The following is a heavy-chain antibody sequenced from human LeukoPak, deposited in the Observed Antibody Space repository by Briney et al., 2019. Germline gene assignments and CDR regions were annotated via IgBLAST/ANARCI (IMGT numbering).Heavy chain of an antibody. Sequence: GGSLRLSCAASGFTVSSNYMSWVRRAPGKGLEWVSSISGGHGGTYYADSVKGRFTISRDDSKNTLYLQVNSLSAEDTAVHYCAKGQYASGWNSGNYWGQGTLVTVSS. CDR1: GFTVSSNY. D-gene: IGHD1/OR15-1a*01. V-gene: IGHV3-23*01. CDR3: AKGQYASGWNSGNY. CDR2: ISGGHGGT. J-gene: IGHJ4*02.